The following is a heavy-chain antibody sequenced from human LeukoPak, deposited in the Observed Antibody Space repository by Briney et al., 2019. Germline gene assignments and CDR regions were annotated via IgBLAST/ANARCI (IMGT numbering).Heavy chain of an antibody. Sequence: LPGRSLRLSCAASGFTFSSYGMHWVRQAPGKGLEWVAVISYDGSNKYYVDSVKGRFTISKDNSKNTLYLQMNSLRPEDTAVYYCAKDRGEQWLVTSFDYWGQGTLVTVSS. CDR3: AKDRGEQWLVTSFDY. J-gene: IGHJ4*02. D-gene: IGHD6-19*01. CDR2: ISYDGSNK. CDR1: GFTFSSYG. V-gene: IGHV3-30*18.